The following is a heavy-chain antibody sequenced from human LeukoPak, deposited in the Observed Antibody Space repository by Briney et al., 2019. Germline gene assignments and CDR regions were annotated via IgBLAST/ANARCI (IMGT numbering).Heavy chain of an antibody. CDR2: IYYSGSA. V-gene: IGHV4-59*01. D-gene: IGHD1-14*01. CDR1: GGSLSSYY. CDR3: AREKPPGDN. J-gene: IGHJ4*02. Sequence: SETLSLTCTVSGGSLSSYYWSWIRQPPGKGLEWIGYIYYSGSADYNPSLKSRVTISVDTSKNQFSLKLRSVTAADTAVYYCAREKPPGDNWGQGTLVTVSS.